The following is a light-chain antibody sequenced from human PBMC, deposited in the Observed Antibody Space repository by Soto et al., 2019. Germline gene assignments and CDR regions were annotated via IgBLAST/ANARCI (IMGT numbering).Light chain of an antibody. V-gene: IGLV2-14*01. CDR2: EVS. CDR3: GSYRGGNLYV. J-gene: IGLJ1*01. CDR1: SSDVGDYNY. Sequence: SVLTQPPSASGSPGQSITISCTGTSSDVGDYNYVSWYQQHPGKAPKLMIFEVSHRPSGVSNRFSGSKSGNTASLTISGLQAEDEADYYCGSYRGGNLYVFGSGTKVTVL.